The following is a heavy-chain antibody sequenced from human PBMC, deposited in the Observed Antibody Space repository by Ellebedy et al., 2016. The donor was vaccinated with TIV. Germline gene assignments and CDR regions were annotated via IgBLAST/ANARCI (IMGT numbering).Heavy chain of an antibody. D-gene: IGHD3-16*01. CDR3: AKDRGGTGDFDY. J-gene: IGHJ4*02. Sequence: NFQGRVTFTTDTAASTVYISLSSLGSEDTAVYYCAKDRGGTGDFDYWGQGTLVTVSS. V-gene: IGHV1-3*01.